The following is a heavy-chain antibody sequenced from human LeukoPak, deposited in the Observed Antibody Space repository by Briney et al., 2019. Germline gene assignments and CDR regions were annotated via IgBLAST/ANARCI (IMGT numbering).Heavy chain of an antibody. Sequence: AGGSLRLSCAASGFTFSSYAMSWVRQAPGKGLEWVSAISGSGGSTYYADSVKGRFTISRDNSKNTLYLQMNSLRAEDTAVYYCAKEWGFIVGATALDYWGQGTLVTVSS. D-gene: IGHD1-26*01. CDR2: ISGSGGST. V-gene: IGHV3-23*01. J-gene: IGHJ4*02. CDR1: GFTFSSYA. CDR3: AKEWGFIVGATALDY.